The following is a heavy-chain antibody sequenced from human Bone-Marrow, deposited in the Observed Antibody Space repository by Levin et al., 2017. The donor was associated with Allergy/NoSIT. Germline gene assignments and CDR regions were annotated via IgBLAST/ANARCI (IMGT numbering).Heavy chain of an antibody. J-gene: IGHJ6*03. CDR2: INHSGST. CDR1: GGSFSGYY. Sequence: SETLSLTCAVYGGSFSGYYWSWIRQPPGKGLEWIGEINHSGSTNYNPSLKSRVTISVDTSKNQFSLKLSSVTAADTAVYYCARGGCSGGSCYPNMDVWGKGTTVTVSS. CDR3: ARGGCSGGSCYPNMDV. V-gene: IGHV4-34*01. D-gene: IGHD2-15*01.